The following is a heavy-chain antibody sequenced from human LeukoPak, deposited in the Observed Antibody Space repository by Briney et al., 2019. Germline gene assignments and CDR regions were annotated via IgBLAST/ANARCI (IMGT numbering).Heavy chain of an antibody. D-gene: IGHD6-13*01. CDR2: ISGSGGST. J-gene: IGHJ4*02. Sequence: GGSLRLSCAASGFTFSSYAMSWVRQAPGKGLEWVSAISGSGGSTYYADSVKGRFTISRDNSKNTLYLQMNSLRAEDTAVYYCEKGGYSSSWYPFDYWGQGTLVTVSS. CDR3: EKGGYSSSWYPFDY. CDR1: GFTFSSYA. V-gene: IGHV3-23*01.